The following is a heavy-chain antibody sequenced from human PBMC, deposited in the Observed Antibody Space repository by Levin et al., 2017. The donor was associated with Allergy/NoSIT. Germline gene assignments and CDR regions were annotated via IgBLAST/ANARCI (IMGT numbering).Heavy chain of an antibody. Sequence: QSGGSLRLSCAASGFTFSSYAMNWVRQAPGKGLEWVSIITDNSAQRYYADSVKGRFTISRDNSKNTLFLQMNSLRAEDTAIYYCAMEHSSSFQHWGQGTLVTVSS. J-gene: IGHJ1*01. CDR2: ITDNSAQR. CDR1: GFTFSSYA. V-gene: IGHV3-23*01. D-gene: IGHD6-6*01. CDR3: AMEHSSSFQH.